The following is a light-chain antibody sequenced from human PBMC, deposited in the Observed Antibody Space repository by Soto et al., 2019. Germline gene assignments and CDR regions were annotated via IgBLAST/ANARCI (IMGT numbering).Light chain of an antibody. Sequence: IPLTQSPSSLSASARNRVTTTCRASQSISTYLNWYQKKPGKAPNLLIYDASRLQSGVPSRLSGSGGGTDFTLSISSVQPEDFATYFCQQSYMDPITFGQGTRLEFK. V-gene: IGKV1-39*01. J-gene: IGKJ5*01. CDR2: DAS. CDR3: QQSYMDPIT. CDR1: QSISTY.